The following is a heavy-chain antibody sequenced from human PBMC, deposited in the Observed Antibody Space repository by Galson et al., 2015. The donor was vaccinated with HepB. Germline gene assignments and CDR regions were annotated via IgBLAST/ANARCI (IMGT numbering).Heavy chain of an antibody. CDR2: INPNRGGT. D-gene: IGHD3-22*01. CDR1: GYTFTSYA. J-gene: IGHJ3*01. V-gene: IGHV1-2*02. CDR3: ARDLGDSSGYHSDAFDL. Sequence: SVKVSCKASGYTFTSYAMHWVRQAPGQGLEWMGWINPNRGGTNYAQRFQGRVTMTRDTSITTAYMELTRLRSDDTAVYYCARDLGDSSGYHSDAFDLWGQGTMVTVSS.